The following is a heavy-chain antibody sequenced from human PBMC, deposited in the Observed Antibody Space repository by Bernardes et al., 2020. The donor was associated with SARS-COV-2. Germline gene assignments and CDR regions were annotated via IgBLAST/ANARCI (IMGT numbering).Heavy chain of an antibody. V-gene: IGHV3-66*01. J-gene: IGHJ6*02. CDR3: AREGDSVRGTGTITGYYYGMDV. D-gene: IGHD3-10*01. Sequence: GGSLRLSCAASGFTVSSNYMSWVRQAPGKGLEWVSVIYSGGSTYYADSVKGRFTISRDNSKNTLYLQMNSLRAEDTAVYYCAREGDSVRGTGTITGYYYGMDVWGQGTTVTVSS. CDR1: GFTVSSNY. CDR2: IYSGGST.